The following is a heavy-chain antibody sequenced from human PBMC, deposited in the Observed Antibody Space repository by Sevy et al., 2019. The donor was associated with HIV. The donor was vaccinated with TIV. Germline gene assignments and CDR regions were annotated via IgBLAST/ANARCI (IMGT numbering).Heavy chain of an antibody. V-gene: IGHV1-18*01. J-gene: IGHJ4*02. D-gene: IGHD2-2*01. CDR2: ISPYTGDT. Sequence: ASVKVSCRTSGYTFRSYGISWVRQAPGQGLEWMGWISPYTGDTDFAQKVQGRVSMTSDTSTNTAYMELRSLISDDTAVYYCARDKPQGVVVLPGAMWGGVDYWGQGTLVTVSS. CDR3: ARDKPQGVVVLPGAMWGGVDY. CDR1: GYTFRSYG.